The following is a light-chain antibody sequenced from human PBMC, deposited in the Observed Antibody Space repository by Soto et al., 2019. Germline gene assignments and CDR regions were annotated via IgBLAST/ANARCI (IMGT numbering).Light chain of an antibody. V-gene: IGKV3-20*01. J-gene: IGKJ1*01. CDR1: QSVSSSY. CDR2: GAS. CDR3: QKYGSSPPT. Sequence: EIVLTQSPGTLSLSPGERATLSCRASQSVSSSYLAWYQQKPGQAPRLLIYGASSRATGIPDRFSGSGSGTDFTLTISRLEPEDFAVYYCQKYGSSPPTFGQWTKADI.